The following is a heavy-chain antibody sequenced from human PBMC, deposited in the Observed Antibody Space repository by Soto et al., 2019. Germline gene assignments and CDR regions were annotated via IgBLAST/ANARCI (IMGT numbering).Heavy chain of an antibody. CDR3: ARGDIVVVPAAIPPPQFDY. CDR1: GGSFSGYY. D-gene: IGHD2-2*02. V-gene: IGHV4-34*01. J-gene: IGHJ4*02. Sequence: SETLSLTCAVYGGSFSGYYWSWIRQPPGKGLEWIGEINHSGSTNYNPSPKSRVTISVDTSKNQFSLKLSSVTAADTAVYYCARGDIVVVPAAIPPPQFDYWGQGTLVPVSS. CDR2: INHSGST.